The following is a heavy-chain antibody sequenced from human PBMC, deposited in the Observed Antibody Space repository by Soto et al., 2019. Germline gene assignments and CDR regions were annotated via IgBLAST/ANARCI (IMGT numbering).Heavy chain of an antibody. V-gene: IGHV4-61*01. J-gene: IGHJ6*02. D-gene: IGHD3-10*01. Sequence: SETLSLTCTVSGGSVSSGSYYWSWIRQPPGKGLEWIGYIYYSGSTNYNPSLKSRVTISVDTSKNQFSLKLSSVTAADTAVYYCASFRGDYYYYYGMDVWGQGTTVTVSS. CDR3: ASFRGDYYYYYGMDV. CDR2: IYYSGST. CDR1: GGSVSSGSYY.